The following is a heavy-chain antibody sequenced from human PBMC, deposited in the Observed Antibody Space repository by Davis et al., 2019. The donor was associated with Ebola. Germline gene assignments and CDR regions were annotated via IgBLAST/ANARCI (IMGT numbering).Heavy chain of an antibody. D-gene: IGHD2/OR15-2a*01. Sequence: SVKVSCKASGGTFSSYAISWVRQAPGQGLEWMGGIIPIFGTANYAQKFQGRVTITADESTSTAYMELSSLRSEDTAVYYCARDSGISAYYYYYGMDVWGQGTTVTVSS. CDR2: IIPIFGTA. V-gene: IGHV1-69*13. CDR3: ARDSGISAYYYYYGMDV. CDR1: GGTFSSYA. J-gene: IGHJ6*02.